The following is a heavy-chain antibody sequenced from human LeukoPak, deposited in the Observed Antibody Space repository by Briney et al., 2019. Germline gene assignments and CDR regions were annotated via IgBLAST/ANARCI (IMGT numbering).Heavy chain of an antibody. CDR2: ISSSGSTI. Sequence: GGSLRLSCAASGFTFSSYEMNWVRQAPGKGLEWVSYISSSGSTIYYADSVKGRFTLSRDNAKNSLYLQTNILRREDTALYYCAVAWNHFDYWGQGTLVTVSS. V-gene: IGHV3-48*03. J-gene: IGHJ4*02. D-gene: IGHD1-1*01. CDR1: GFTFSSYE. CDR3: AVAWNHFDY.